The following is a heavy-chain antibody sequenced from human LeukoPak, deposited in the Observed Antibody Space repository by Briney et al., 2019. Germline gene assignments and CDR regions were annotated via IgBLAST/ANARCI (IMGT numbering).Heavy chain of an antibody. D-gene: IGHD6-19*01. Sequence: PSQTLSLTCTVSGGSISSGGYYWSWIRQHPGTGLEWIGYIYYSGSTYYNPSLKSRVTISVDTSKNQFSLKLSSVTAADTAVYYCARHGDSSDWAFDYWGQGTLVTVSS. J-gene: IGHJ4*02. CDR3: ARHGDSSDWAFDY. V-gene: IGHV4-31*03. CDR1: GGSISSGGYY. CDR2: IYYSGST.